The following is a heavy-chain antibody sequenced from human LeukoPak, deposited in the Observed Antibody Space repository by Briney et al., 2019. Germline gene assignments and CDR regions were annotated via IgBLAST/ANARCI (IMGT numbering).Heavy chain of an antibody. CDR3: ARDGQGDGYNA. CDR2: TIPILGIA. J-gene: IGHJ5*02. V-gene: IGHV1-69*04. Sequence: SVKVSCKASGGTFSSYAISWVRQAPGQGLEWMGRTIPILGIANYAQKFQGRVTITADESTSTAYMELSSLRSEDTAVYYCARDGQGDGYNAWGQGTLVTVSS. CDR1: GGTFSSYA. D-gene: IGHD5-24*01.